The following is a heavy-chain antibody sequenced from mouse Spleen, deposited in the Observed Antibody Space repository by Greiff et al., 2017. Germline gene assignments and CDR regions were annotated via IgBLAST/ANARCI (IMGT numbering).Heavy chain of an antibody. CDR3: ARGLSWFAY. CDR1: GYTFTSYW. V-gene: IGHV1-50*01. Sequence: VQLQQPGAELVKPGASVKLSCKASGYTFTSYWMQWVKQRPGQGLEWIGEIDPSDSYTNYNQKFKGKATLTVDKSSSTAYMQLSSLTSEDSAVYYCARGLSWFAYWGQGTLVTVSA. J-gene: IGHJ3*01. D-gene: IGHD3-1*01. CDR2: IDPSDSYT.